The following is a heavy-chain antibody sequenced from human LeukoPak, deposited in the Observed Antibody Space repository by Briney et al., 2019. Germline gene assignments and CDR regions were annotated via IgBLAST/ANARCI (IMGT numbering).Heavy chain of an antibody. CDR2: IYYSGST. D-gene: IGHD6-19*01. Sequence: SQTLPLTCTVSGGSISSGDYYWSWIRQPPGKGLEWIGYIYYSGSTCYNPSLKSRVTISVDTSKNQFSLKLSSETAADTAVYYCARHRPIAVASFDPWGQGTLVTVSS. CDR3: ARHRPIAVASFDP. CDR1: GGSISSGDYY. V-gene: IGHV4-30-4*08. J-gene: IGHJ5*02.